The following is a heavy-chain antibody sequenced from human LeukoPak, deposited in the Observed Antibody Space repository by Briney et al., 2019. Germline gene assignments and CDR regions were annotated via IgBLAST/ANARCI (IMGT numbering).Heavy chain of an antibody. CDR2: INHSGST. CDR1: GGSFSGYY. D-gene: IGHD3-22*01. Sequence: PSETLSPTCAVYGGSFSGYYWSWIRQPPGKGLEWIGEINHSGSTNYNPSLKSRVTISVDTSKNQFSLKLSSVTAADTAVYYCARATYYYDSSGYYVGAFDIWGQGTMVTVSS. V-gene: IGHV4-34*01. CDR3: ARATYYYDSSGYYVGAFDI. J-gene: IGHJ3*02.